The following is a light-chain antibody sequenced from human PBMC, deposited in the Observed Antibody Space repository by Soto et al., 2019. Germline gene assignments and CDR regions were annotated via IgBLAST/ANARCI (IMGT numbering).Light chain of an antibody. J-gene: IGKJ4*01. CDR1: QGISSW. V-gene: IGKV1-12*01. CDR3: LQTNTFPRT. Sequence: DIQMTQSPSSVSASVGDRVTITCRASQGISSWLDWYQQKPGRAPKLLIYAASTLQSGVPSRFSGSGSGTEFTLTITSLQPEDFATYYCLQTNTFPRTFGGWTKVEIK. CDR2: AAS.